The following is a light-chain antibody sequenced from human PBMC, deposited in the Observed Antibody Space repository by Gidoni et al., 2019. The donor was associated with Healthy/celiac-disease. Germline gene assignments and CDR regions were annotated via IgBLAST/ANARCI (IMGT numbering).Light chain of an antibody. V-gene: IGKV2-28*01. CDR1: QSLLHSNGYNY. J-gene: IGKJ1*01. CDR3: MQALQSWT. CDR2: LGS. Sequence: EIVMTQSLLSLPVTPGEPASISCRSSQSLLHSNGYNYLDWYLQKPGQSPQLLIYLGSNRASGVPDRVSGSGSGTDFTLKISRVEAEDVGVYYCMQALQSWTFGQGTKVEIK.